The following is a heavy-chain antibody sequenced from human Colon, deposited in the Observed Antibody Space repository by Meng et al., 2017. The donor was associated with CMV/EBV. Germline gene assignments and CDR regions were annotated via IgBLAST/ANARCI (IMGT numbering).Heavy chain of an antibody. CDR3: ARGYETLDY. J-gene: IGHJ4*02. V-gene: IGHV3-21*01. CDR2: ISSSSYI. CDR1: GFTFSSYS. D-gene: IGHD1-1*01. Sequence: GESLKISCAASGFTFSSYSMNWVRQAPGKGLEWASSISSSSYIYYADSVKGRFTISRDNAKNSLYLQMNSLRAEDTAVYYCARGYETLDYWGQGTLVTVSS.